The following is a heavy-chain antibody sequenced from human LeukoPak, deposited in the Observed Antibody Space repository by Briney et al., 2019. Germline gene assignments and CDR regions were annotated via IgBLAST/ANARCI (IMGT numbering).Heavy chain of an antibody. Sequence: SETLSLTCAVYGGSFSGYYWSWIRQPPGKGLGWIGEINHSGSTNYNPSLKSRVTISVDTSKNQFSLKLSSVTAADTAVYYCARVLLWFGEARYFDYWGQGTLVTVSS. J-gene: IGHJ4*02. CDR1: GGSFSGYY. CDR2: INHSGST. CDR3: ARVLLWFGEARYFDY. V-gene: IGHV4-34*01. D-gene: IGHD3-10*01.